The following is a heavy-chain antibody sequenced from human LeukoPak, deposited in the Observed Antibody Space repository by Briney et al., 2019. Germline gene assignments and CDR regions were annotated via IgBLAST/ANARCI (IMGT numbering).Heavy chain of an antibody. CDR1: GYTFTSYA. V-gene: IGHV1-3*01. Sequence: ASVKVSCKASGYTFTSYAMHWVRQAPGQRLEWMGWINAGNGNTKYSQKFQGRVTITRDTSASTAYMELSSLRSEDTAVYYCARDNSVRGVNVWFDPWGQGTLVTVSS. J-gene: IGHJ5*02. D-gene: IGHD3-10*02. CDR2: INAGNGNT. CDR3: ARDNSVRGVNVWFDP.